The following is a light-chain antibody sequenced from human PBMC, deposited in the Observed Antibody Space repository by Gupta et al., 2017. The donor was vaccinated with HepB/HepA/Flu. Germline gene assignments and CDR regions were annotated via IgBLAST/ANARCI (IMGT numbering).Light chain of an antibody. V-gene: IGKV1-39*01. CDR3: QQSSCSPLT. CDR2: SAT. J-gene: IGKJ4*01. Sequence: IRIPKSPSSLSASIEDRVTITCRASQPIKTFVNWYQQKPGKAPNLLNYSATTLHSGVPSMCSGRASAKVFTLTSSSLQPEYFRSYCCQQSSCSPLTFGGGTKVEIK. CDR1: QPIKTF.